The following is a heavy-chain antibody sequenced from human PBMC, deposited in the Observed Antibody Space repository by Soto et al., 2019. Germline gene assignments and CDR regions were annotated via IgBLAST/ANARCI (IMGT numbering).Heavy chain of an antibody. CDR3: AKTTPREYFDY. V-gene: IGHV3-30*18. CDR1: GFTFSRYG. D-gene: IGHD1-1*01. Sequence: QVQLVESGGGVVQPGRSLRLSCAASGFTFSRYGMHWVRQAPGKGLEWVAVISYDGRNKYYADSVKGRFTISRDNSKNTLYLQMNSLRAEDTAVYYCAKTTPREYFDYWGQGTLVTVSS. J-gene: IGHJ4*02. CDR2: ISYDGRNK.